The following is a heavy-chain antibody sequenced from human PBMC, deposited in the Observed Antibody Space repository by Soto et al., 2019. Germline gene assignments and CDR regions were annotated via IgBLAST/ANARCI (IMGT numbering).Heavy chain of an antibody. CDR1: GFSLSGSGMR. CDR2: IDWEDTN. CDR3: ARAFYGMDV. J-gene: IGHJ6*02. Sequence: VSGPTLVNPTQTLTLTCTVSGFSLSGSGMRVTWIRQPPGKALEWLARIDWEDTNLYSTSLKTRLTIPKDTSKNQVVLTMTNVDPADTGTYYCARAFYGMDVWGQGTTVTVSS. V-gene: IGHV2-70*04.